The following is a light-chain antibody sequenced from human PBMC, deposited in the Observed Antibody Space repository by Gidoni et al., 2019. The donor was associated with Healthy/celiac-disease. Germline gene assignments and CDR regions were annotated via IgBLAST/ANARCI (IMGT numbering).Light chain of an antibody. CDR3: QQYNNWPRA. V-gene: IGKV3-15*01. J-gene: IGKJ5*01. CDR1: QCVSSN. Sequence: EIVMTQSPATLSVSPGERATLSCRASQCVSSNVAWYRQKPGQAPKLLIYGSSTRATGIPARFSGSGSGTEFTLTISSLQSEDFAVYYCQQYNNWPRAFXQXTRLEIK. CDR2: GSS.